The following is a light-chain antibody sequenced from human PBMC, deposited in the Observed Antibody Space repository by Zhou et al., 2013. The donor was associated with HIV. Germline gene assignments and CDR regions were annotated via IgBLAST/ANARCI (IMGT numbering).Light chain of an antibody. CDR3: QQSYSIPVT. J-gene: IGKJ4*01. CDR1: QSISIY. Sequence: DIQMTQSPSSLSASVGDRVTITCRASQSISIYLNWYQQKPGKAPELLIYTASSLQSGVPSRFSGSGSGTDFTLTISSLRPEDSASYYCQQSYSIPVTFGGGTKV. V-gene: IGKV1-39*01. CDR2: TAS.